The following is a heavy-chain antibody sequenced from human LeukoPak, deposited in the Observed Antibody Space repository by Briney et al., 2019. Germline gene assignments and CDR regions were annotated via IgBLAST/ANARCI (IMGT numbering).Heavy chain of an antibody. J-gene: IGHJ6*02. Sequence: GGSLRLSCAASGFTFSSYSMNWVRQAPGKGLEWVSSISSSSSYIYYADSVKGRFTISRDNSKNTLYLQMNSLRAEDTAVYYCARDPGDYGDYDVYYYYGMDVWGQGTTVTVSS. CDR3: ARDPGDYGDYDVYYYYGMDV. V-gene: IGHV3-21*01. CDR2: ISSSSSYI. CDR1: GFTFSSYS. D-gene: IGHD4-17*01.